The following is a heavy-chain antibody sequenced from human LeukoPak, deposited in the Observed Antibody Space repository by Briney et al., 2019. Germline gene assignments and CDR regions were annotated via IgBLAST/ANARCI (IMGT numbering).Heavy chain of an antibody. Sequence: GGSLRLSCAASGFTFSTYGMHWVRQAPGKGLEWVAFIRYDGSNKYYADSVKGRFTISRDNSKNTLCLQMNSLRAEDTAVYYCAKDRSLKSWAFYYFDYWGQGTLVTVSS. V-gene: IGHV3-30*02. CDR3: AKDRSLKSWAFYYFDY. CDR2: IRYDGSNK. J-gene: IGHJ4*02. D-gene: IGHD2/OR15-2a*01. CDR1: GFTFSTYG.